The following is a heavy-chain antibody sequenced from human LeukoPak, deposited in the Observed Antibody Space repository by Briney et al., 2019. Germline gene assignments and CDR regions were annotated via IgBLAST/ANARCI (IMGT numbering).Heavy chain of an antibody. CDR3: ATYYESSGYRFDY. J-gene: IGHJ4*02. D-gene: IGHD3-22*01. V-gene: IGHV4-4*02. CDR1: GGSISSSNW. Sequence: KPSETLSLTCAVSGGSISSSNWWSWVRQPPGKGLEWIGEIYHSGGTHYNPSLKSRVTISVDKSKNQFSLKVSSVTAADTAVYYCATYYESSGYRFDYWGQGTLATVSS. CDR2: IYHSGGT.